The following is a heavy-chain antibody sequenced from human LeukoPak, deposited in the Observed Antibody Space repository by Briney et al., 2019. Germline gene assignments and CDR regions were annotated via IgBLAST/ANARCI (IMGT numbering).Heavy chain of an antibody. CDR1: GFTFSSYA. CDR3: AKDNLNWEPDMEGGDAFDI. D-gene: IGHD1-14*01. Sequence: GGSLRLSCAASGFTFSSYAMSWVRQAPGKGLEWVSAISGSGGSTYYADSVKGRFTISRDNSKNTLYLQMNSLRAEDTAVYYCAKDNLNWEPDMEGGDAFDIWGQGTMVTVSS. J-gene: IGHJ3*02. CDR2: ISGSGGST. V-gene: IGHV3-23*01.